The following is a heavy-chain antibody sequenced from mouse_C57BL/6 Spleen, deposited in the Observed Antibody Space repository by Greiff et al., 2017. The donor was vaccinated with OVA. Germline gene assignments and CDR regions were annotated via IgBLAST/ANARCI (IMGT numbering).Heavy chain of an antibody. CDR2: IYPGDGDT. V-gene: IGHV1-82*01. CDR1: GYAFSSSW. J-gene: IGHJ2*01. D-gene: IGHD2-3*01. Sequence: VQLQQSGPELVKPGASVKISCKASGYAFSSSWMNWVKQRPGKGLEWIGRIYPGDGDTNYNGKFKGKATLTADKSSSTAYMQLSSLTSEDSAVYFCARFYGYYEGSYFDYWGQGTTLTVSS. CDR3: ARFYGYYEGSYFDY.